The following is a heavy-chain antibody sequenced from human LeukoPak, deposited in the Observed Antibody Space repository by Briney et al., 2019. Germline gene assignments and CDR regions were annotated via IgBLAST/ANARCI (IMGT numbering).Heavy chain of an antibody. D-gene: IGHD2-2*03. J-gene: IGHJ3*02. CDR2: ISSGGSTI. Sequence: GGSLRLSCAASGFTFSTYEMNWVRQAPGKGLEWVSHISSGGSTIYYADSVKGRFTISRDNAKNSLYLQMNSLRAEDTAVYYRAREPPGYCSSTSCYETGDAFDIWGQGTMVTVSS. CDR1: GFTFSTYE. V-gene: IGHV3-48*03. CDR3: AREPPGYCSSTSCYETGDAFDI.